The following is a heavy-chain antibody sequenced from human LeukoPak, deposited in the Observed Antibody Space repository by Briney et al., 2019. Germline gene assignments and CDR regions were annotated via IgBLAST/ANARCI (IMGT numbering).Heavy chain of an antibody. Sequence: GASVKVSCKASGYTFTGYYMHWVRQAPGQGLEWMGWINPNSGGTNYAQKFQGRVTMTRDTSISTAYMELSRLRSDDTAVYYCARDRSIVVVVAALRVGYYYYGMDVWGQGTTVTVSS. J-gene: IGHJ6*02. CDR3: ARDRSIVVVVAALRVGYYYYGMDV. D-gene: IGHD2-15*01. V-gene: IGHV1-2*02. CDR2: INPNSGGT. CDR1: GYTFTGYY.